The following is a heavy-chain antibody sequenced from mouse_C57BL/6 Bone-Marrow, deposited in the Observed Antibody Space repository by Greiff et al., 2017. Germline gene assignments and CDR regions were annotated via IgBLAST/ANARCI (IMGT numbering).Heavy chain of an antibody. Sequence: QVQLQQPGAELVKPGASVTMSCTASGYTFASYWITWVKQRPGQGLEWIREIYPGSGSTNYNEKFKSTATLTVDTSSSKADMQLSSLTAEDSAVYDCARTYHSNYWYFDVWRKGTTVTVSS. CDR2: IYPGSGST. V-gene: IGHV1-55*01. J-gene: IGHJ1*03. CDR3: ARTYHSNYWYFDV. CDR1: GYTFASYW. D-gene: IGHD2-5*01.